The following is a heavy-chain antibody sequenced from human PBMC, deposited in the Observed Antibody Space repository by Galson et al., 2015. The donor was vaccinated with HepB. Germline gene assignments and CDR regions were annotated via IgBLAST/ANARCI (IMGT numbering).Heavy chain of an antibody. CDR2: IKQDGSEK. CDR3: AKDSGYSSGWYDGVDY. D-gene: IGHD6-19*01. V-gene: IGHV3-7*03. Sequence: SLRLSCAASGFTFSSYWMSWVRQAPGKGLEWVANIKQDGSEKYYVDSVKGRFTISRDNAKNSLYLQMNSLRAEDTAVYYCAKDSGYSSGWYDGVDYWGQGTLVTVSS. J-gene: IGHJ4*02. CDR1: GFTFSSYW.